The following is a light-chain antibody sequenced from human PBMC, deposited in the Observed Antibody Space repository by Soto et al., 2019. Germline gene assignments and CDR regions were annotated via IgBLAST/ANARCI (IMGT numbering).Light chain of an antibody. CDR2: EVT. CDR3: NSYVGSNKYV. CDR1: ASDIGRYNY. V-gene: IGLV2-8*01. Sequence: QSALTQPPSASGSPGQSVTISCIGTASDIGRYNYVSWYQHHPGKAPKLIIYEVTKRPSGVPDRFSGSKSGNTASLTVSGLHADDEADYYCNSYVGSNKYVFGTGTKLTLL. J-gene: IGLJ1*01.